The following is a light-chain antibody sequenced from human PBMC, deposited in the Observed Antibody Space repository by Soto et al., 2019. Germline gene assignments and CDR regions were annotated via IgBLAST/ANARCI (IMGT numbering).Light chain of an antibody. V-gene: IGKV1-12*01. CDR2: AAT. J-gene: IGKJ3*01. CDR1: QDISSL. Sequence: IQMTQSPSSVSASVGDRVTITCRASQDISSLLAWYQHKPGKAPKLLIYAATTLQRGVPSRFSGSESGTEFTLTISSLQPDEFATYYCQQADTFPFTFGPGTKVDMK. CDR3: QQADTFPFT.